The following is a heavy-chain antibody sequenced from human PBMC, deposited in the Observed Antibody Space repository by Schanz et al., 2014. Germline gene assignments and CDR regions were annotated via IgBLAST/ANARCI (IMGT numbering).Heavy chain of an antibody. V-gene: IGHV3-NL1*01. J-gene: IGHJ4*02. D-gene: IGHD2-2*01. CDR2: ISGSGGST. Sequence: QVQMVESGGGVVQPGRSLRLSCAASGFAFSVYGMHWVRQAPGKGLEWVSGISGSGGSTYYADSVKGRFTISRDNSKNTLYLHMNTLRSEDTAVYYCAKDSTHIDIVLVPTAIDYWGQGTLVTVSS. CDR3: AKDSTHIDIVLVPTAIDY. CDR1: GFAFSVYG.